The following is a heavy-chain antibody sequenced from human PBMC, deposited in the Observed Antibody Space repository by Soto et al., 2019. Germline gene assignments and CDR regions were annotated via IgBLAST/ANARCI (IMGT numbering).Heavy chain of an antibody. CDR2: IYYSGST. D-gene: IGHD6-19*01. V-gene: IGHV4-59*01. CDR3: AKANGYSSGWLVDY. CDR1: GGSISSYY. Sequence: SETLSLTCTVSGGSISSYYRSWIRQPPGKGLEWIGYIYYSGSTNYNPSLKSRVTISVDTSKNQFSLKLSPVTAADTAVYYCAKANGYSSGWLVDYWGQGTLVTVSS. J-gene: IGHJ4*02.